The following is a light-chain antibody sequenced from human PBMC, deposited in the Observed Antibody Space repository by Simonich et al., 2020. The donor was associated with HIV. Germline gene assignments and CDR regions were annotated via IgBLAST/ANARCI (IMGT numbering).Light chain of an antibody. CDR2: CAS. Sequence: EIVMTQSPDALAVALCERATITCKSSHSVLHSSNNKNSLAWYQQKPGQPPKLLSYCASTRESGVPDRFSGSGSGTDFTLTISRLQAEDVAVYYCQQYYSTPRTFGQGTKVEIK. J-gene: IGKJ1*01. CDR1: HSVLHSSNNKNS. CDR3: QQYYSTPRT. V-gene: IGKV4-1*01.